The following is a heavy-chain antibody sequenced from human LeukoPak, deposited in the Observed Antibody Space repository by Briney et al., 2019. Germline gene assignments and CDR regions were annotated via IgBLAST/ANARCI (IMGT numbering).Heavy chain of an antibody. D-gene: IGHD3-22*01. J-gene: IGHJ3*02. CDR3: ARVDHYYDSSGYYSGAFDI. CDR1: GGSIGSYY. CDR2: IYYSGST. V-gene: IGHV4-59*01. Sequence: SETLSLTCTVSGGSIGSYYWSWIRQPPGKGLEWIGYIYYSGSTNYNPSLKSRVTISVDTSKNQFSLKLSSVTAADTAVYYCARVDHYYDSSGYYSGAFDIWGQGTMVTVSS.